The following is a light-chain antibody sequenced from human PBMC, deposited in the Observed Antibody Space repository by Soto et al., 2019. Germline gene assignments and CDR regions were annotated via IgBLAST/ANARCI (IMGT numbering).Light chain of an antibody. Sequence: QSVLTQPPSVSGAPGRRVTISCTGSSSNIGAGYDVHWYQQLPGTAPKLLIYANSNRPSGVPGRFSGSKSGTSATLGITGFQTGDEADYYCGSWDSSLSAYVFGTGTKVTVL. CDR3: GSWDSSLSAYV. CDR1: SSNIGAGYD. V-gene: IGLV1-40*01. J-gene: IGLJ1*01. CDR2: ANS.